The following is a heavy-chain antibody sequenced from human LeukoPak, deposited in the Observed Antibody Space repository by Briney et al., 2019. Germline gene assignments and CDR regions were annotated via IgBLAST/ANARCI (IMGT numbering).Heavy chain of an antibody. CDR2: ISANTGDT. CDR3: ARDARNTDAFDI. D-gene: IGHD1-14*01. J-gene: IGHJ3*02. Sequence: ASVKVSCKTSGYAFITYGINWVRQAPGQGLEWMGWISANTGDTNYAQNLQGRVTMTTDTSTSTVYMELRNLRSDDTAVYYCARDARNTDAFDIWGQGTMVTVSS. V-gene: IGHV1-18*01. CDR1: GYAFITYG.